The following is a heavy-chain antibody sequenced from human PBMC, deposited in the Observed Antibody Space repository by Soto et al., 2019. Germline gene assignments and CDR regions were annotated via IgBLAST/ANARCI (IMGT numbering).Heavy chain of an antibody. CDR1: GFTFSSYG. J-gene: IGHJ6*02. CDR2: ISYDGSNK. CDR3: ARHACGGGSCYEVYYSYDRDV. D-gene: IGHD2-15*01. V-gene: IGHV3-30*03. Sequence: GGSLRLSCAASGFTFSSYGMHWVRQAPGKGLEWVAVISYDGSNKYYADFVKGRFTISRDNSKNTLYLQMNSLRAEDTAVYYCARHACGGGSCYEVYYSYDRDVWGQGTPVTVSS.